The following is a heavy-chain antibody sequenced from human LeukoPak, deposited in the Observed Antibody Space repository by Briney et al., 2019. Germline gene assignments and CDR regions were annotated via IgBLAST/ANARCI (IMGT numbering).Heavy chain of an antibody. J-gene: IGHJ4*02. CDR1: GGSIGSYY. V-gene: IGHV4-34*01. D-gene: IGHD4-17*01. CDR2: INHSGST. Sequence: SETLSLTCTVSGGSIGSYYWSWIRQPPGKGLEWIGEINHSGSTNYNPSLKSRVTISVDTSKNQFSLKLSSVTAADTAVYYCARGPMTTVTPLDYWGQGTLVTVSS. CDR3: ARGPMTTVTPLDY.